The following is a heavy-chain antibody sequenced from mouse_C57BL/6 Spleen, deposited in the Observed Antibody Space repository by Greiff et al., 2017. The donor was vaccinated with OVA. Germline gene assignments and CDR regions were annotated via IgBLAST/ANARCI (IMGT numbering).Heavy chain of an antibody. D-gene: IGHD1-1*01. Sequence: VQLQQSGPGLVQPSQSLSITCTVSGFSLTSYGVHWVRQSPGKGLEWLGVIWSGGSTDYNAAFISRLSISKDNSKSQVFFKMNSLQADDTAIYYCARNGHYYGSSYGFAYWGQGTLGTVSA. CDR1: GFSLTSYG. CDR3: ARNGHYYGSSYGFAY. V-gene: IGHV2-2*01. CDR2: IWSGGST. J-gene: IGHJ3*01.